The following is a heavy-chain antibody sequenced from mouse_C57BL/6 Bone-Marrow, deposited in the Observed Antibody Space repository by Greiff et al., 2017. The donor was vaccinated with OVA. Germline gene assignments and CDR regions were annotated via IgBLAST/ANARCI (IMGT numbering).Heavy chain of an antibody. CDR1: GYTFTSYW. CDR2: IDPSDSYT. V-gene: IGHV1-50*01. CDR3: ARGGFAY. J-gene: IGHJ3*01. Sequence: QVQLQQPGAELVKPGASVKLSCKASGYTFTSYWMQWVKQRPGQGLEWIGEIDPSDSYTNYNQKFKGKATLTVETSSSTAYMQLSSLTSEDSAVYYCARGGFAYWGQGTLVTVSA.